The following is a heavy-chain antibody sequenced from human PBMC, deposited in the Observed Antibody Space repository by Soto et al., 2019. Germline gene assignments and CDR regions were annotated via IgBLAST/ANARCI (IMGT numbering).Heavy chain of an antibody. CDR1: GFTFSSYG. J-gene: IGHJ6*02. D-gene: IGHD6-13*01. CDR3: AKGGYSSSWSHYYYYYGMDV. CDR2: ISYDGSNK. V-gene: IGHV3-30*18. Sequence: QVQLVESGGGVVQPGRSLRLSCAASGFTFSSYGMHWVRQAPGKGLEWVAVISYDGSNKYYADSVKGRFTISRDNSKNTLYLQMNSLRAEDTAVYYCAKGGYSSSWSHYYYYYGMDVWGQGTTVTASS.